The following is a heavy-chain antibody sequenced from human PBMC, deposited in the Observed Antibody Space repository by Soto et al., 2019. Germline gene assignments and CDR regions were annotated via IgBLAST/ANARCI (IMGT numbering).Heavy chain of an antibody. D-gene: IGHD5-12*01. Sequence: WGSLRLSCAASGFTFSSYAMHWVRQAPGKGLEWVAVISYDGSNKYYADSVKGRFTISRDNSKNTLYLQMNSLRAEDTAVYYCASGYSGYDSNFDFDYWGQGTLVTVSS. J-gene: IGHJ4*02. CDR3: ASGYSGYDSNFDFDY. V-gene: IGHV3-30-3*01. CDR1: GFTFSSYA. CDR2: ISYDGSNK.